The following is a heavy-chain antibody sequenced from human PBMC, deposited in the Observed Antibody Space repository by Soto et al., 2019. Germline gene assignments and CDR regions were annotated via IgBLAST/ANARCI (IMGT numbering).Heavy chain of an antibody. CDR1: GFTFSSYG. J-gene: IGHJ4*02. D-gene: IGHD3-16*01. CDR3: ARNQGDYHEGGSSDY. Sequence: PGGSLRLSCAASGFTFSSYGMHWVRQAPGKGLEWVAVISYDGSNKYYADSVKGRFTISRDNAKNSLYLQMNSLRAEDTALYYCARNQGDYHEGGSSDYWGQGTLVTVSS. CDR2: ISYDGSNK. V-gene: IGHV3-30*03.